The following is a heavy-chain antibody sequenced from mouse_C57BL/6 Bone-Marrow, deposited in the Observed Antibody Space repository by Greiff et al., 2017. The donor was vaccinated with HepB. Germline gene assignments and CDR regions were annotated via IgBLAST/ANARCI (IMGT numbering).Heavy chain of an antibody. V-gene: IGHV2-5*01. CDR3: AKADYDGIYYYAMDY. J-gene: IGHJ4*01. D-gene: IGHD2-4*01. Sequence: VQLVESGPGLVQPSQSLSITCTVSGFSLTSYGVHWVRQSPGKGLEWLGVIWRGGSTDYNAAFMSRLSITKDNSKSQVFFKMNSLQADDTAIYYCAKADYDGIYYYAMDYWGQGTSVTVSS. CDR2: IWRGGST. CDR1: GFSLTSYG.